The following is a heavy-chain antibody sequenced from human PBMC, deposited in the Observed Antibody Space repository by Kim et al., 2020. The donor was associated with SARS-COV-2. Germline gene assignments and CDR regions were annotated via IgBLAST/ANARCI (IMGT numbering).Heavy chain of an antibody. D-gene: IGHD6-13*01. J-gene: IGHJ6*03. V-gene: IGHV4-39*01. CDR1: GGSISDNYYY. Sequence: SETLSLTCSVSGGSISDNYYYWAWIRQPPGKVLEWIGRIFYSGSTYSNPSPKTQVTLSVDTPKNQFSLKVRSVTAADTAVYYSVGHVWAGYSSTWYMD. CDR2: IFYSGST. CDR3: VGHVWAGYSSTWYMD.